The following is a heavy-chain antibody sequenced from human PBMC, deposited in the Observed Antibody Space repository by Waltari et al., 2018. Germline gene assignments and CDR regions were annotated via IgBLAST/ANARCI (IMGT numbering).Heavy chain of an antibody. Sequence: EVQLVESGGVVVQPGGSLRLSCAASGFTFDDYTMHWFRQAPGKGLEWVSLISWDGGSTYYADSVKGRFTISRDNSKNSLYLQMNSLRTEDTALYYCAKDSGYYGMDVWGQGTTVTVSS. J-gene: IGHJ6*02. D-gene: IGHD1-1*01. V-gene: IGHV3-43*01. CDR3: AKDSGYYGMDV. CDR1: GFTFDDYT. CDR2: ISWDGGST.